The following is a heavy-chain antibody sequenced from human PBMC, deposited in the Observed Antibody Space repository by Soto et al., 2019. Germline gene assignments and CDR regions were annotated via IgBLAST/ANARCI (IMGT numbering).Heavy chain of an antibody. V-gene: IGHV3-13*01. D-gene: IGHD3-22*01. CDR1: GFTFSSYD. CDR3: ARARRENYYDSSGYYYDYYYGMDV. CDR2: IGTAGDT. Sequence: PGGSLRLSCAASGFTFSSYDMHWVRQATGKGLEWVSAIGTAGDTYYPGSVKGRFTISRENAKNSLYLQMNSLRAGDTAVYYCARARRENYYDSSGYYYDYYYGMDVWGQGTTVTVSS. J-gene: IGHJ6*02.